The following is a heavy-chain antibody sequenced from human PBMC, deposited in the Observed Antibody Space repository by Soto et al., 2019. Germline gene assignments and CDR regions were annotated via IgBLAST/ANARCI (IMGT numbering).Heavy chain of an antibody. V-gene: IGHV2-70*04. CDR1: GSSVATNGMR. Sequence: VSGPTCEPTQTLTLTCTVSGSSVATNGMRVNWIRQPPGRALEWLARIDWDDDKFYSTSLKTRLTISKDTSKNQVVLTMTNVDPADTATYYCARIPGARDAFDIWGHGTMVTVSS. CDR3: ARIPGARDAFDI. J-gene: IGHJ3*02. CDR2: IDWDDDK. D-gene: IGHD7-27*01.